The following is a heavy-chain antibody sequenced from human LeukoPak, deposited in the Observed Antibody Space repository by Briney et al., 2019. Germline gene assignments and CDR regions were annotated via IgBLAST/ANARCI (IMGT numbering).Heavy chain of an antibody. CDR1: GFTFDDYG. J-gene: IGHJ4*02. V-gene: IGHV3-20*04. Sequence: GGSLRLSRAASGFTFDDYGMSWVRQAPGKGLEWVSGINWNGGSTGYADSVKGRLTISRDNAKNSLYLQMNSLRAEDTALYYCARVRGYSYGTEGDYWGRGTLVTVSS. D-gene: IGHD5-18*01. CDR3: ARVRGYSYGTEGDY. CDR2: INWNGGST.